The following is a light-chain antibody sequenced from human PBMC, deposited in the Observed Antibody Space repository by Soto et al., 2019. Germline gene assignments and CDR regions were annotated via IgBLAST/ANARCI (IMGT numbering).Light chain of an antibody. CDR2: EVS. CDR1: SSDVGGYNY. Sequence: QSVLTQPAFVSGSPGQSITISCTGTSSDVGGYNYVSWYQQHPGKAPKLMIYEVSNRPSGVSNRFSGSKSGNTASLTISGLQAEDEADYYCSSYTSSISWVFGGGTQLTVL. CDR3: SSYTSSISWV. J-gene: IGLJ3*02. V-gene: IGLV2-14*01.